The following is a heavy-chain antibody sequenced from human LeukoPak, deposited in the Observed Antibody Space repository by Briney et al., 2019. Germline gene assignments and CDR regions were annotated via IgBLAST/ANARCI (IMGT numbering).Heavy chain of an antibody. Sequence: AASVKVSCKASGYSFSTYGISWVRQAPGQGLEWMGWISVNNGRTYYAPMVQGRVTMTADTSTATAYMELRNLRPDDTAVFYCARCGYSSGWYCGIDDWGQGTLVTVSS. D-gene: IGHD6-13*01. CDR2: ISVNNGRT. J-gene: IGHJ4*02. CDR1: GYSFSTYG. V-gene: IGHV1-18*01. CDR3: ARCGYSSGWYCGIDD.